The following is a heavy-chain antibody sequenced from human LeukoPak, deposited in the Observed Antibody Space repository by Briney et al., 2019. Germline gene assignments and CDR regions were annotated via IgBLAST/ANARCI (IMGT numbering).Heavy chain of an antibody. CDR3: ARDLASSFDY. CDR2: IWFDGNNK. CDR1: GFTFSSYG. D-gene: IGHD2-2*01. V-gene: IGHV3-33*01. J-gene: IGHJ4*02. Sequence: PGGSLRLSCAASGFTFSSYGMHWVRQAPGKGLEGVAGIWFDGNNKNYAASVKGRFTISRDNSRNTLSLQMNSLRAEDTAMYFCARDLASSFDYWGQGTLVTVSS.